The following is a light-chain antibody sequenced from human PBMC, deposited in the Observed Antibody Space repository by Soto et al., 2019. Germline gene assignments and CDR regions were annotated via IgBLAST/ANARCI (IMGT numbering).Light chain of an antibody. J-gene: IGLJ1*01. V-gene: IGLV2-14*01. CDR3: SSHTSVSTRV. CDR2: EVT. Sequence: QSALTQPASVSGSPGQSIAISCTGTSSDVGGYDYVSWYQQQPDKAPKLMIYEVTKRPSGVSNRFSGSKSGNTASLTISGLQAEDEDDYYCSSHTSVSTRVFGTGTKVTVL. CDR1: SSDVGGYDY.